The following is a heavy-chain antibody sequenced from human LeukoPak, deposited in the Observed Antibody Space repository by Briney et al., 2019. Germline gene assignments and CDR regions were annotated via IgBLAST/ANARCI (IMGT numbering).Heavy chain of an antibody. V-gene: IGHV1-18*01. Sequence: ASVKVSCKASGYTFTSYGISWVRQAPGQGLEWMGWISAYNGNTNYAQKLQGRVTMTTDTSTSTAYMELRSLRSDETAVYYCARYSSIAAAGLRNWFDPWGQGTLVTVSS. J-gene: IGHJ5*02. CDR3: ARYSSIAAAGLRNWFDP. CDR2: ISAYNGNT. D-gene: IGHD6-13*01. CDR1: GYTFTSYG.